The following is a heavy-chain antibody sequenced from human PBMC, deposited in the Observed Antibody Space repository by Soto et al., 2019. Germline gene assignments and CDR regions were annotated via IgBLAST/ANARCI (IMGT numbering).Heavy chain of an antibody. Sequence: GGSLRLSXGTSGFTFGSYGMHWVRQAPGKGLDWVAGITYDGSNKYYADSVKGRFTISRDNSKNTLYLQMNSLRAEDTAVYYCAIVICGKRHWRSYLSRFDPWGQGSPVTGPS. J-gene: IGHJ5*01. CDR2: ITYDGSNK. CDR1: GFTFGSYG. D-gene: IGHD3-16*02. V-gene: IGHV3-30*03. CDR3: AIVICGKRHWRSYLSRFDP.